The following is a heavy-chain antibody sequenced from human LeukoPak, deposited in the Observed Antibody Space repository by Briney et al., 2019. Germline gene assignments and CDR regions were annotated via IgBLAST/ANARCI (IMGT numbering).Heavy chain of an antibody. CDR1: GGTFSSYA. CDR2: IIPIFGTA. V-gene: IGHV1-69*13. CDR3: AINAGYSYGYSTAMVDY. Sequence: SVKVSCKASGGTFSSYAIGWVRQAPGQGLEWMGGIIPIFGTANYAQKFQGRVTITADESTSTAYMELSSLRSEDTAVYYCAINAGYSYGYSTAMVDYWGQGTLVTVSS. J-gene: IGHJ4*02. D-gene: IGHD5-18*01.